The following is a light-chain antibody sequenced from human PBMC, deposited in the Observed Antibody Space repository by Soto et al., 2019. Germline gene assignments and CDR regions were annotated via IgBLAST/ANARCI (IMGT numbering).Light chain of an antibody. J-gene: IGKJ2*01. CDR1: QSVSNF. CDR3: QQRSYWPGT. CDR2: DAS. V-gene: IGKV3-11*01. Sequence: EIVLTRSPATLSLSPGERATLSCRASQSVSNFLAWYQQKPGQAPRVIIYDASTRATGIPARFSGSGSGTDFTLTISSLEPEDFAVYYCQQRSYWPGTFGQGTKLEIK.